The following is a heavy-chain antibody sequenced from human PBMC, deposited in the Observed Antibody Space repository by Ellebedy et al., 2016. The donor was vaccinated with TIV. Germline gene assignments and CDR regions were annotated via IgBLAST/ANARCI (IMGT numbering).Heavy chain of an antibody. V-gene: IGHV1-18*01. Sequence: ASVKVSCKASGYTFTSYGISWVRQAPGQGLEWMGWISAYNGNTNYAQKLQGRVTMTRNTSISTAYMELSSLRSEDTAVYYCAVNDFWSGYYSGYYYYGMDVWGQGTTVTVSS. CDR1: GYTFTSYG. D-gene: IGHD3-3*01. CDR2: ISAYNGNT. J-gene: IGHJ6*02. CDR3: AVNDFWSGYYSGYYYYGMDV.